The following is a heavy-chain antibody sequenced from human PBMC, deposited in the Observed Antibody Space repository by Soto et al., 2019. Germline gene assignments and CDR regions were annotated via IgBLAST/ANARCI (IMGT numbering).Heavy chain of an antibody. CDR3: PITGDLNYYGMDV. D-gene: IGHD7-27*01. J-gene: IGHJ6*04. V-gene: IGHV3-30-3*01. Sequence: GGSLRLSCAASGFTFSSYAMHWVRQAPGKGLEWVAVISYDGSNKYYADSVKGRFTISRDNSKNTLYLQMNSLRAEDTAVYYWPITGDLNYYGMDVWGKGTTVTVDS. CDR1: GFTFSSYA. CDR2: ISYDGSNK.